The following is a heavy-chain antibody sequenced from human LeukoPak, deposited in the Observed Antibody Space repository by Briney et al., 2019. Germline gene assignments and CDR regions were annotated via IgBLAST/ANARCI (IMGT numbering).Heavy chain of an antibody. Sequence: SVKVSCKASGGTFSSYAISWVRQAPGQGLEWMGRIIPILGIANYAQKFQGRVTITADESTSTAYMELSSLRSEDTAVYYCARDRVQLERPTPYYMDVWGKGTTVTVSS. J-gene: IGHJ6*03. CDR2: IIPILGIA. V-gene: IGHV1-69*04. CDR3: ARDRVQLERPTPYYMDV. CDR1: GGTFSSYA. D-gene: IGHD1-1*01.